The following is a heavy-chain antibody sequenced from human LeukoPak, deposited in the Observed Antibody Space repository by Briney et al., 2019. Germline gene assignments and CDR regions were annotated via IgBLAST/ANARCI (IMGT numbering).Heavy chain of an antibody. CDR3: AREAYSSGWSETDY. CDR2: IIPFFGTA. CDR1: GGTFSSYA. Sequence: ASVKVSCKASGGTFSSYAISRVRQAPGQGLEWMGGIIPFFGTANYAQKFQGRVTITADESTSTAYMELSSLRSEDTAVYYCAREAYSSGWSETDYWGQGTLVTVSS. J-gene: IGHJ4*02. V-gene: IGHV1-69*13. D-gene: IGHD6-19*01.